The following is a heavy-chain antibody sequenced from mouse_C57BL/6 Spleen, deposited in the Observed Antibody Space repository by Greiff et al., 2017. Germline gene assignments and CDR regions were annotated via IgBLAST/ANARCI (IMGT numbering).Heavy chain of an antibody. CDR3: TRGDGNSPSYWYFDV. V-gene: IGHV1-15*01. D-gene: IGHD2-1*01. J-gene: IGHJ1*03. Sequence: QVQLQQSGAELVRPGASVTLSCKASGYTFTDYEMHWVKQTPVHGLEWIGAIDPETGGTAYNQKFKGKAILTADKSSSTAYMELRSLTSEDAAVYYCTRGDGNSPSYWYFDVWGTGTTVTVSS. CDR1: GYTFTDYE. CDR2: IDPETGGT.